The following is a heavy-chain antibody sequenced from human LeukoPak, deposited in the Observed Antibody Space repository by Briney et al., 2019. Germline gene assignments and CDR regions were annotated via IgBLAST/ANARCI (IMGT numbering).Heavy chain of an antibody. CDR3: ARLFRSGSYYTSLDY. CDR1: GGSISSYY. Sequence: SETLSLTCTVSGGSISSYYWTWIRQPPGKGLEWIRYIYYTRSTNYNPSLKSRVTISVDTSKNQFSLKLSSVTAADTAVYYCARLFRSGSYYTSLDYWGQGTLVTVSS. D-gene: IGHD3-10*01. J-gene: IGHJ4*02. CDR2: IYYTRST. V-gene: IGHV4-59*08.